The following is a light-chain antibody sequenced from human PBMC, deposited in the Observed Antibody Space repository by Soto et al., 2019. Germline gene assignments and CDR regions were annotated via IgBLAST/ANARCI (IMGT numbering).Light chain of an antibody. V-gene: IGKV3-20*01. CDR1: QSVSSSY. CDR3: QQYGSSPWT. CDR2: GAS. J-gene: IGKJ1*01. Sequence: EIVLTQSPGTLSLSPGERATLSCRASQSVSSSYLAWYNQKPGQAPRLLIYGASSRATGIPDRFSGSGSGTDFTLTISRLEPEDFAVYYCQQYGSSPWTFGQGTKVDIK.